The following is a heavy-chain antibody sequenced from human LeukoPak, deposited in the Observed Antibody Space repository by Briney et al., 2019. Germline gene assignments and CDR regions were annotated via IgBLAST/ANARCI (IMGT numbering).Heavy chain of an antibody. J-gene: IGHJ4*02. Sequence: GGSLRLSCAASGFSLSSYAMSWVRQAPGKGLEWVSTISASGGTTYYADSVKGRFTISRDNSKNTLSLQMGSLRPDDTAVYYCVKGSEAYCDSKSDYWGQGTLVTVSS. V-gene: IGHV3-23*01. D-gene: IGHD3-22*01. CDR1: GFSLSSYA. CDR2: ISASGGTT. CDR3: VKGSEAYCDSKSDY.